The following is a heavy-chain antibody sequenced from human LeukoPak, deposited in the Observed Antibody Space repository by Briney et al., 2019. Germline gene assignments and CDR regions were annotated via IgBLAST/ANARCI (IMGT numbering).Heavy chain of an antibody. CDR1: GYDFINYG. CDR2: RSIYNGNT. D-gene: IGHD6-6*01. J-gene: IGHJ4*02. CDR3: ARGGPFPSSSSSREYYLDY. Sequence: ASVKVSCKASGYDFINYGISWVRQAPGQGLEWMGWRSIYNGNTDYKLQGRVTMTTDTSTNTAYMEVMSLRSDDTAVYYCARGGPFPSSSSSREYYLDYWGQGTLVTVSS. V-gene: IGHV1-18*01.